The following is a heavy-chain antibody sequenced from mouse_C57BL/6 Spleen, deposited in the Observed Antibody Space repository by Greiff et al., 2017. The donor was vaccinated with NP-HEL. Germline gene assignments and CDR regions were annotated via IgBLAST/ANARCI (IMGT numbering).Heavy chain of an antibody. CDR2: IYPGDGDT. V-gene: IGHV1-80*01. CDR3: ARKVVPYAMDY. D-gene: IGHD1-1*01. CDR1: GYAFSSYW. Sequence: QVQLQQSGAELVKPGASVKISCKASGYAFSSYWMNWVKQRPGKGLEWIGQIYPGDGDTNYNGKFKGKATLTADKSSSTAYMQLSSLTSEDSAVYFCARKVVPYAMDYWGQGTSVTVSS. J-gene: IGHJ4*01.